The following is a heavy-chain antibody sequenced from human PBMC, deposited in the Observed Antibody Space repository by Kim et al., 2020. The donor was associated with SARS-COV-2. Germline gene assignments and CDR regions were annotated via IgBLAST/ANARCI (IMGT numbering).Heavy chain of an antibody. CDR3: ARRYYYGSGSYLSQNEDYYYGMDV. CDR1: GGSISSSSYY. D-gene: IGHD3-10*01. Sequence: SETLSLTCTVSGGSISSSSYYWGWIRQPPGKGLEWIGSIYYSGSTYYNPSLKSRVTISVDTSKNQLSLKLSSVTAADTAVYYCARRYYYGSGSYLSQNEDYYYGMDVWGQGTTVTVSS. V-gene: IGHV4-39*01. J-gene: IGHJ6*02. CDR2: IYYSGST.